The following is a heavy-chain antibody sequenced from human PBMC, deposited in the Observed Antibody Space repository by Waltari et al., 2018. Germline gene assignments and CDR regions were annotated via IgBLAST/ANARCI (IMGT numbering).Heavy chain of an antibody. V-gene: IGHV1-69*15. J-gene: IGHJ5*02. CDR2: IIPIFGTA. CDR1: GGTFSSYA. CDR3: AREGYCSGGSCYSTWFDP. Sequence: QVQLVQSGAEVKKPGSSVKVSCKASGGTFSSYAISWVRQAPGTGLEWMGRIIPIFGTANYAQKFQGRVTITADEYTSTAYMELSSLRSEDTAVYYCAREGYCSGGSCYSTWFDPWGQGTLVTVSS. D-gene: IGHD2-15*01.